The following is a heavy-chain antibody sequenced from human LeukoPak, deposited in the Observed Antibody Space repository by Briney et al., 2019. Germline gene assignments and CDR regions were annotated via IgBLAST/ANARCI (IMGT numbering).Heavy chain of an antibody. CDR3: ARSPITIFGVVIIHYYYGMDV. Sequence: ASVKVSCKASGYTFTDYCMHWVRQAPGQGLEWMGIINPSGGSTSYAQKFQGRVTMTRDTSTSTVYMELSSLRSEDTAVYYCARSPITIFGVVIIHYYYGMDVWGQGTTVTVSS. V-gene: IGHV1-46*01. J-gene: IGHJ6*02. CDR2: INPSGGST. D-gene: IGHD3-3*01. CDR1: GYTFTDYC.